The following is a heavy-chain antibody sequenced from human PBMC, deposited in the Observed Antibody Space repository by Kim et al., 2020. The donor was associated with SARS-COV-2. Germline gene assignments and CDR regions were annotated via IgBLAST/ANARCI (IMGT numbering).Heavy chain of an antibody. CDR3: AKLHFITMIVVVRGDAFVI. CDR2: ISGSGGRT. Sequence: GGSLRLSCAASGFTFSSYAMSWVRQAPGKGLEWVSAISGSGGRTYYADSVKGRFTISRDNSKNTLYLQMNSLRAEDTAVYYCAKLHFITMIVVVRGDAFVIWGQGTMVTVSS. CDR1: GFTFSSYA. D-gene: IGHD3-22*01. J-gene: IGHJ3*02. V-gene: IGHV3-23*01.